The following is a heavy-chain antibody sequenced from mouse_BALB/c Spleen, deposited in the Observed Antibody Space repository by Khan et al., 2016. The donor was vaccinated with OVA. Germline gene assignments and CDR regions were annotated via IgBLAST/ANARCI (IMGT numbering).Heavy chain of an antibody. CDR2: INPHIGET. V-gene: IGHV1-20*02. CDR3: ARKNGSDFDY. J-gene: IGHJ2*01. D-gene: IGHD1-1*01. CDR1: GYSFTGYF. Sequence: EVQLQESGPELVKPGASVKISCKASGYSFTGYFMNWVMQSHGKRLEWIGRINPHIGETFYNQKFKDKATLTVDESSSTAYMELRSLASEDSAVYYCARKNGSDFDYWGQGTTLTVSS.